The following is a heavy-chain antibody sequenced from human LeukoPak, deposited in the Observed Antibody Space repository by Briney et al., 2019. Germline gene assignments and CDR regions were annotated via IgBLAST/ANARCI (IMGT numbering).Heavy chain of an antibody. CDR2: IIPILGIA. Sequence: SVKVSCKASGGTFSSYAIGWVRQAPGQGLEWMGRIIPILGIANYAQKFQGRVTITADKSTSTAYMELSSLRSEDTAVYYCARVLDEYGMDVWGQGPTVTVSS. J-gene: IGHJ6*02. CDR1: GGTFSSYA. V-gene: IGHV1-69*04. CDR3: ARVLDEYGMDV.